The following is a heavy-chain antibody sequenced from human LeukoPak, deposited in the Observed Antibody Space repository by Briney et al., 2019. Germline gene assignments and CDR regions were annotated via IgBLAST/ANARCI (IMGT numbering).Heavy chain of an antibody. CDR1: GLTYPFSTYW. V-gene: IGHV3-7*01. J-gene: IGHJ4*02. CDR2: IKEDGSVK. CDR3: ARRHYDSSGYIDY. D-gene: IGHD3-22*01. Sequence: GGSLRLSCAASGLTYPFSTYWMSWVRQAPGKGLEWVANIKEDGSVKNYVDSVKGRFTISRDNGKNSLYLQMNSLRAEDTAVYYCARRHYDSSGYIDYWGQGTLVTVSS.